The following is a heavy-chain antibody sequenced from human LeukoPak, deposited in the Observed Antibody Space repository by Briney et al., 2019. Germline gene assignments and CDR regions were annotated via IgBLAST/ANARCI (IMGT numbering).Heavy chain of an antibody. Sequence: GESLKISCKASGYSFISYWISWVRQMPGKGLEWMGVMHPGDSDTRYSPSFQGQVTISADKSISTAYLQWSSLKASDTAISYCARLRLYDSSAYFPGDAFDIWGQGTMVTVSS. J-gene: IGHJ3*02. V-gene: IGHV5-51*01. CDR2: MHPGDSDT. D-gene: IGHD3-22*01. CDR3: ARLRLYDSSAYFPGDAFDI. CDR1: GYSFISYW.